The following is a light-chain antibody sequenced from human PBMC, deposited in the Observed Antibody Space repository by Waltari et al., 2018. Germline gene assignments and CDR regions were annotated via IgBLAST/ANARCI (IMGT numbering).Light chain of an antibody. CDR1: QKISSN. CDR2: GAS. CDR3: HQYNNWPRYS. V-gene: IGKV3-15*01. J-gene: IGKJ2*03. Sequence: IVLTQSPDTLSVSPGERATPFCRASQKISSNLAWYQQKPGQPPRLLIYGASTRATGVPVRFTGSGSGIEFTLTISSLQSEDSAVYYCHQYNNWPRYSFGQGTKLEIK.